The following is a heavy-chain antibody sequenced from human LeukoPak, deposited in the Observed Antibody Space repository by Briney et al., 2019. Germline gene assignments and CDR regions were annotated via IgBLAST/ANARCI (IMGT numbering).Heavy chain of an antibody. Sequence: GGSLRLSCAASGFTFSSYAMSWVPQAPGKGLEWVSAFSGSGGSTYYADSVKGRFTISRDNSKNTLYLQMNSLRAEDTAVYYCAKVRAYSSSWYSGWEFDYWGQGTLVTVSA. CDR3: AKVRAYSSSWYSGWEFDY. D-gene: IGHD6-13*01. V-gene: IGHV3-23*01. CDR2: FSGSGGST. CDR1: GFTFSSYA. J-gene: IGHJ4*02.